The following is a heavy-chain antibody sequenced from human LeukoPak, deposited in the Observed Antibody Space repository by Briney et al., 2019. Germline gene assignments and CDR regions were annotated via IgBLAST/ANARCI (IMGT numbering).Heavy chain of an antibody. V-gene: IGHV1-18*01. D-gene: IGHD3-16*01. CDR3: ARGPYYGDLNPDYFDY. CDR2: ISTYNGKT. Sequence: GASVTVSCKTSDYTFTSNGITWVSQAPGQGLEWMGWISTYNGKTNYVDKFQGRVTMTTDTFTKTVYMHLRSLRSDDTALYYCARGPYYGDLNPDYFDYWGQGTLVTVSS. CDR1: DYTFTSNG. J-gene: IGHJ4*02.